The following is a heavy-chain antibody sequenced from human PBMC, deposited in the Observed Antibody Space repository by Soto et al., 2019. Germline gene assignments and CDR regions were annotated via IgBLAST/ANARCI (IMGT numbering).Heavy chain of an antibody. CDR3: ARERFPIG. Sequence: GGSLRLSCAASGFTFSAHSMNWVRQAPGKGLEWVSSISSDINYIYYADSVKGRFTISRDNAKNSLYLQMNSLRAEDTAVYYCARERFPIGWGQGTPVTVSS. J-gene: IGHJ1*01. D-gene: IGHD1-26*01. CDR1: GFTFSAHS. V-gene: IGHV3-21*01. CDR2: ISSDINYI.